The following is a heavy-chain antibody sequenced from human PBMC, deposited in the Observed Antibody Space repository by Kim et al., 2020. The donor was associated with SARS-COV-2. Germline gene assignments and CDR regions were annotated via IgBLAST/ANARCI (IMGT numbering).Heavy chain of an antibody. Sequence: NPSLKRRVTISVDKSKNRISLKLSSVTAADTAVYYCARSAYSGSYFFDYWGQGTMITVSS. V-gene: IGHV4-4*02. D-gene: IGHD1-26*01. CDR3: ARSAYSGSYFFDY. J-gene: IGHJ4*02.